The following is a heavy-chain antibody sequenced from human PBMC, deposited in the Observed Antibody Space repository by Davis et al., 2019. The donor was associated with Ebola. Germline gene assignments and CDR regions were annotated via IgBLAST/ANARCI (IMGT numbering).Heavy chain of an antibody. CDR2: ISGSGGST. J-gene: IGHJ4*02. D-gene: IGHD3-22*01. V-gene: IGHV3-23*01. CDR3: AKDLDSSGYYDWDY. Sequence: PGGSRRLSCAASGFTFSSYAMSWVRQAPGKGLEWVSAISGSGGSTYYADSVKGRFTISRDNSKNTLYLQMNSLRAEDTAVYYCAKDLDSSGYYDWDYWGQGTLVTVSS. CDR1: GFTFSSYA.